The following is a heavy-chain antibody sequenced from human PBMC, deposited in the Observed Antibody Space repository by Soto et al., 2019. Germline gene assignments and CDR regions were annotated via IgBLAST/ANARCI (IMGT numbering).Heavy chain of an antibody. D-gene: IGHD2-15*01. CDR2: INPNSGGT. CDR3: ARVWGYCSGGSCRSTAFDY. J-gene: IGHJ4*02. V-gene: IGHV1-2*02. Sequence: ASVKVSCKASGYTFTGYYMHWVRQAPGQGLEWMGWINPNSGGTNYAQKFQGRVTMTRDTSISTAYMELSRLRSDDTAVYYCARVWGYCSGGSCRSTAFDYWGQGTLVTVSS. CDR1: GYTFTGYY.